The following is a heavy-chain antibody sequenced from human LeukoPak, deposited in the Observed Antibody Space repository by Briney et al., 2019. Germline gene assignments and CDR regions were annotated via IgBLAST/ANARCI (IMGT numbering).Heavy chain of an antibody. D-gene: IGHD5-18*01. CDR2: ISGSGGST. CDR3: ANLGIQLWSGY. V-gene: IGHV3-23*01. Sequence: GGSLRLSCAASGFTFSSYAMSWVRQAPGKGLEWVSAISGSGGSTYYADSVKGRFTISRDNSKNTLYLQMNSLRAEDTAVYYCANLGIQLWSGYWGQGTLVTVSS. J-gene: IGHJ4*02. CDR1: GFTFSSYA.